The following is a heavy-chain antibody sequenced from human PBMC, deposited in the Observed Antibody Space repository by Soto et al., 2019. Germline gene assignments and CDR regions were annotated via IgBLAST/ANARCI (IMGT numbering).Heavy chain of an antibody. CDR3: ARHGITGSYYDAFDI. Sequence: PGGSLRLSCAASGFTFSDYYMSWIRQPPGKGLEWIASIKYSETTFYTPSLKSRVTLSVDTSKNQFALKLSSVTAAETAVYYCARHGITGSYYDAFDIWGQGTMVTVSS. CDR2: IKYSETT. J-gene: IGHJ3*02. V-gene: IGHV4-39*01. D-gene: IGHD1-26*01. CDR1: GFTFSDYY.